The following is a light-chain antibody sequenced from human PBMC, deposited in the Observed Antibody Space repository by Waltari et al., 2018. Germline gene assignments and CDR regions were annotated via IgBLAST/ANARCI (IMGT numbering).Light chain of an antibody. J-gene: IGLJ3*02. V-gene: IGLV2-23*02. CDR2: DVN. CDR1: SSDIGNYNL. CDR3: SSYAGSAISV. Sequence: QSALTQTATVSGSPGQSITISCSGTSSDIGNYNLVSWYQQHPGKAPTLIIYDVNKRPSVVSTRFSGSKSGNTAFLTISGLQTADEADYYCSSYAGSAISVFGGGTKLTVL.